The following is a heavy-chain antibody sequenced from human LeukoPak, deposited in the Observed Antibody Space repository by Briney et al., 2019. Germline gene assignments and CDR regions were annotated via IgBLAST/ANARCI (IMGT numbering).Heavy chain of an antibody. CDR1: GGSISSYY. CDR2: IYYSGST. V-gene: IGHV4-59*01. Sequence: SETLSLTCTVSGGSISSYYWSWIRQPPGKGLEWIGYIYYSGSTNYNPSLTSRVTISVDMSKNQFSLKLTSVTAADTAVYYCARELAGDSSGYYYGGGPIDYWGQGTLVTVSS. CDR3: ARELAGDSSGYYYGGGPIDY. J-gene: IGHJ4*02. D-gene: IGHD3-22*01.